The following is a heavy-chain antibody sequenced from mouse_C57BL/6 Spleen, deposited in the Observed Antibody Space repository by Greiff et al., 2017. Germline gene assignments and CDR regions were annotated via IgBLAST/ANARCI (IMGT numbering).Heavy chain of an antibody. J-gene: IGHJ1*03. CDR1: GFTFSDYY. D-gene: IGHD2-5*01. Sequence: EVMLVESEGGLVQPGSSMKLSCTASGFTFSDYYMAWVRQVPEKGLEWVANINYDGSSTYYLDSLKSRFIISRDNAKNILYLQMSRLKSEDTTTYYCAREGDSNYVNWYVDVWGKGTTLTVSS. CDR3: AREGDSNYVNWYVDV. CDR2: INYDGSST. V-gene: IGHV5-16*01.